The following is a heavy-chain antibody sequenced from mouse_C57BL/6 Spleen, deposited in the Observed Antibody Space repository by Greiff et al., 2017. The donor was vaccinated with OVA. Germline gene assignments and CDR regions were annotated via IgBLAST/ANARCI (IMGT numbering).Heavy chain of an antibody. CDR3: ARRGYGSSYWFAY. D-gene: IGHD1-1*01. CDR1: GYTFTDYN. J-gene: IGHJ3*01. V-gene: IGHV1-18*01. CDR2: INPNNGGT. Sequence: EVQRVESGPELVKPGASVKIPCKASGYTFTDYNMDWVKQSHGKSLEWIGDINPNNGGTIYNQKFKGKATLTVDKSSSTAYMELRSLTSEDTAVYYCARRGYGSSYWFAYWGQGTLVTVSA.